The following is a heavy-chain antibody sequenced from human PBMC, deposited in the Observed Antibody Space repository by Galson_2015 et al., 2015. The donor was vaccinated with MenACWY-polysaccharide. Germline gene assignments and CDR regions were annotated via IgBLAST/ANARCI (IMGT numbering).Heavy chain of an antibody. CDR3: TRAGGPLGDYGMDV. J-gene: IGHJ6*02. Sequence: SLRLSCAASGFTFGDYAMSWVRQAPGKGLEWVGFIRSKAYGGTTEYAASVKGRFTISRDDSKSIAYLQMNSLKTEDTAEYYCTRAGGPLGDYGMDVWGQGTTVTVSS. CDR2: IRSKAYGGTT. D-gene: IGHD3-16*01. CDR1: GFTFGDYA. V-gene: IGHV3-49*04.